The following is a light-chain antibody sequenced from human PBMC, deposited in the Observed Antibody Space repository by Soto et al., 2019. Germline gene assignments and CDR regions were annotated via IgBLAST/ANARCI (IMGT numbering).Light chain of an antibody. J-gene: IGKJ1*01. CDR2: AAS. V-gene: IGKV1-39*01. CDR1: QSISSY. CDR3: QQYETSSGT. Sequence: DIQMTQSASSLSASVGDRVTITCRASQSISSYLNWYQQKPGKAPKLLIYAASSLQSGVPSRFSGSGSGTKCTLTIASLQPDDFATYYCQQYETSSGTLGPGTKVDIK.